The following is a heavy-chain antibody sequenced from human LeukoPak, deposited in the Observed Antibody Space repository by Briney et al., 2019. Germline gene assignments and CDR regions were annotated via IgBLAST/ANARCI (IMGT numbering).Heavy chain of an antibody. Sequence: PGGSLRLSCAASGFTFSSYEMNWVRQAPGKGVEWVSYISSSGSNIYYADSVKGRFTISRENDKDSLYVQMNSLRAEDTAVYYCAREVMVRGRGAPDYWGQGTLVTVSS. V-gene: IGHV3-48*03. CDR2: ISSSGSNI. CDR3: AREVMVRGRGAPDY. D-gene: IGHD3-10*01. CDR1: GFTFSSYE. J-gene: IGHJ4*02.